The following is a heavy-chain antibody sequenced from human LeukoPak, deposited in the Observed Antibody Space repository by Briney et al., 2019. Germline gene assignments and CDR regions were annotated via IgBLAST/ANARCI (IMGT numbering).Heavy chain of an antibody. V-gene: IGHV3-30*18. J-gene: IGHJ4*02. Sequence: GRSLRLSCAASGFTFSSYGMHWVRQAPGKGLEWVAVISYDGSNKYYADSVKGRFTISRDNSKNTLYLQMNSLRAEDTAVYYCAKEPGSGWYYFDYWGQGTPVTVSS. D-gene: IGHD6-19*01. CDR3: AKEPGSGWYYFDY. CDR1: GFTFSSYG. CDR2: ISYDGSNK.